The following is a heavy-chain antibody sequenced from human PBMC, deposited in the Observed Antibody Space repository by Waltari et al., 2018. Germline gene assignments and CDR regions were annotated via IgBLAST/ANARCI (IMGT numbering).Heavy chain of an antibody. V-gene: IGHV4-38-2*02. CDR2: AYHSGST. D-gene: IGHD6-19*01. CDR3: ARLFGEYSSDWYAY. Sequence: QVQLQESGPGLVKPSETLSLTCTVSGYSISSGHFWGWIRQPPGKGLEWIGSAYHSGSTYYNPPLKSRVFISVDTSKNQFSLELSSVTAADTAVYYCARLFGEYSSDWYAYWGQGNLVTVSS. CDR1: GYSISSGHF. J-gene: IGHJ4*02.